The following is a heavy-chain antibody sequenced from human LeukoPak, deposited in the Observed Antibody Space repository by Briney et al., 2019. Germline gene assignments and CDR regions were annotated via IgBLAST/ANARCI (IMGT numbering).Heavy chain of an antibody. D-gene: IGHD6-19*01. CDR1: GDSVSSNSAA. V-gene: IGHV6-1*01. Sequence: SLTLSLTCAISGDSVSSNSAAWNWSRQSQSRGLEWLGRTYYRSKWYNDYAVSVKSRITINPDTSKNQFSLQLNSVTPEDTAVYYCARESTGYGSDWYGANYFDYWGQGTLVTVSS. CDR2: TYYRSKWYN. CDR3: ARESTGYGSDWYGANYFDY. J-gene: IGHJ4*02.